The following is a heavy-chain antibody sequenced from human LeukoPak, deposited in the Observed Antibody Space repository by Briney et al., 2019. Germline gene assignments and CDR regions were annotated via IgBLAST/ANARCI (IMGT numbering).Heavy chain of an antibody. Sequence: ASVKVSCKASGYTFTSYGISWVRQAPGQGLEWMGWISAYNGNTNYAQKFQGRVTMTTDTSTSTAYMELRSLRSDDTAVYYCARDGGYCSGGSCPDNWFDPWGQGTLVTVSS. CDR3: ARDGGYCSGGSCPDNWFDP. CDR1: GYTFTSYG. V-gene: IGHV1-18*01. J-gene: IGHJ5*02. D-gene: IGHD2-15*01. CDR2: ISAYNGNT.